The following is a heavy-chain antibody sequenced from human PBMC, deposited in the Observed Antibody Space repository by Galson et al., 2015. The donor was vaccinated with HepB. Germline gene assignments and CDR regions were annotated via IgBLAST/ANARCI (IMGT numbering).Heavy chain of an antibody. CDR1: GFTFSSYS. CDR3: ARDFGAVAGLDC. J-gene: IGHJ4*02. D-gene: IGHD6-19*01. Sequence: SLRLSCAASGFTFSSYSMNWVRQAPGKGLEWVSSISSSSSYIYYADSVKGRFTISRDNAKNSLYLQMNSLRAEDTAVYYCARDFGAVAGLDCWGQGTLVTVSS. CDR2: ISSSSSYI. V-gene: IGHV3-21*01.